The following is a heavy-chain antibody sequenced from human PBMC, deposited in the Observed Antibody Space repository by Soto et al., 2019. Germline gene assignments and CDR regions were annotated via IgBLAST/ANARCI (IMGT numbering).Heavy chain of an antibody. J-gene: IGHJ4*02. D-gene: IGHD2-21*02. V-gene: IGHV1-46*01. CDR2: INPNGGYT. CDR3: TRADSDVVILPDVRTLFDL. Sequence: QVQLVQSGAEVKKPGASVKVSCKTSGYAFFKYNMHWVRQAPGQGLEWMGVINPNGGYTRHAQKFQGRVIMTSETSSKIVYMELSGLTSADTAMYYCTRADSDVVILPDVRTLFDLWGQGALVTVSS. CDR1: GYAFFKYN.